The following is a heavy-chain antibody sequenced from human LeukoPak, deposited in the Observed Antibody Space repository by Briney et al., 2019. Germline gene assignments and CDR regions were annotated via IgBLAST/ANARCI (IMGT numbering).Heavy chain of an antibody. CDR3: AKDLGGDTFDI. D-gene: IGHD3-16*01. CDR1: GFTFDDYA. J-gene: IGHJ3*02. CDR2: ISGDGIRT. Sequence: GGSLRLSCAASGFTFDDYAMHWVRQAPGKGLEWVSLISGDGIRTFYADSVRGRCTISRDNIKNSLYLQMNSLRTEDTALCYCAKDLGGDTFDIWGQGTMVTVSS. V-gene: IGHV3-43*02.